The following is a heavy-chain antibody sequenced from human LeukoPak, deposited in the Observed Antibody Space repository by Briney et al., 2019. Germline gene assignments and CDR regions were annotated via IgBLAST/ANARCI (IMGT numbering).Heavy chain of an antibody. CDR2: INTDGSST. CDR1: GFTFSSYW. CDR3: ARDRIYDSSGYPLDY. Sequence: GGSLRLSCAASGFTFSSYWMHWVRQAPGKGLVWVSRINTDGSSTSYADSVKGRFTISRDNAKNTLYLQMNSLRAEDTAVYYCARDRIYDSSGYPLDYWDQGTLVTVSS. J-gene: IGHJ4*02. D-gene: IGHD3-22*01. V-gene: IGHV3-74*01.